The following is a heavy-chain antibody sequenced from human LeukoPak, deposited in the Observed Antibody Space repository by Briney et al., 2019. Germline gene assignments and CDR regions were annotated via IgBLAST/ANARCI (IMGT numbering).Heavy chain of an antibody. D-gene: IGHD6-13*01. CDR1: GFTFSSYD. V-gene: IGHV3-30*03. J-gene: IGHJ4*02. Sequence: GGSLRLSCAASGFTFSSYDMHWVRQAPGKGLEWVAVISYDGSNKYYADSVKGRFTISRDNSKNTLYLQMNSLRAEDTAVYYCARAPGYRGFLDYWGQGTLVTVSS. CDR3: ARAPGYRGFLDY. CDR2: ISYDGSNK.